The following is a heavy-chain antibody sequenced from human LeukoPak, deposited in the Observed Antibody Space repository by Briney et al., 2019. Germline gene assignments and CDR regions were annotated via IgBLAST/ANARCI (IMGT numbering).Heavy chain of an antibody. Sequence: GGSLRLSCAASGFTFSSYAMSWVRQAPGKGLEWVSGISGSGGSIYYADSVKGRFTISRDNSKNTLYLQMNSLRAEDTAVYYCAKDNSPKVYCSGGSCYSDYWGQGTLVTVSS. V-gene: IGHV3-23*01. J-gene: IGHJ4*02. D-gene: IGHD2-15*01. CDR1: GFTFSSYA. CDR3: AKDNSPKVYCSGGSCYSDY. CDR2: ISGSGGSI.